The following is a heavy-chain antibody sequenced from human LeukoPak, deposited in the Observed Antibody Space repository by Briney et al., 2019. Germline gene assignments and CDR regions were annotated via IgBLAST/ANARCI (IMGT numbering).Heavy chain of an antibody. D-gene: IGHD1-26*01. J-gene: IGHJ4*02. CDR1: GFTFSSYW. Sequence: GGSLRLSCAASGFTFSSYWMTWVRQAPGKGLEWVANIKQDGGAKYYVDSVKGRFSISRDNAKNSVYLQMNSLRAEDTAVYYCARLMGERSLFDYWGQGVLVTVSS. V-gene: IGHV3-7*04. CDR3: ARLMGERSLFDY. CDR2: IKQDGGAK.